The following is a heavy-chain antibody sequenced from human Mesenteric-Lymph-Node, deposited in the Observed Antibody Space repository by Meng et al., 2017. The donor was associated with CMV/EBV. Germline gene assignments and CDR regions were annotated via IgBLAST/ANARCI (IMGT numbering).Heavy chain of an antibody. CDR3: AKDAARQYYDSSGYYFDS. D-gene: IGHD3-22*01. CDR2: ISSSGNTK. J-gene: IGHJ4*02. CDR1: GFTFSSYS. Sequence: GGSLRLSCAASGFTFSSYSMNWVRQAPGKGLEWVSYISSSGNTKYYADSVKGRFTISRDNAKNSLYLQMNSLRVEDTAVYFCAKDAARQYYDSSGYYFDSWGLGTLVTVSS. V-gene: IGHV3-48*04.